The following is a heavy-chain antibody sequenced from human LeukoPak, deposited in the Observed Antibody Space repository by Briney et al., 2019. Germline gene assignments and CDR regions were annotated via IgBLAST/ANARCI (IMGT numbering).Heavy chain of an antibody. D-gene: IGHD5-18*01. CDR1: GFTFSSYS. CDR3: ARRSFMDTAMAEFDY. J-gene: IGHJ4*02. Sequence: GGSLRLSCAASGFTFSSYSMNWVRQAPGKGLEWVSSISSSSSYIYYANSVKGRFTISRDNAKNSLYLQMNSLRAEDTAVYYCARRSFMDTAMAEFDYWDQGTLVTVSS. CDR2: ISSSSSYI. V-gene: IGHV3-21*01.